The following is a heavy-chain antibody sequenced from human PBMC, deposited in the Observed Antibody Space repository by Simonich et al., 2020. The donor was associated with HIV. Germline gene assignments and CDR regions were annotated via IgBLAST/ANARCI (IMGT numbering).Heavy chain of an antibody. Sequence: EVQLVESGGGLVQPGGSLRLSCAASGFTFSSYWMHWVRQAPGKGLGWVSRINSDGSSTSYADSVKGRFTISRDNAKNTLYLQMNSLRAEDTAVYYCARGHATYYYDSSGYYWGQGTLVTVSS. J-gene: IGHJ4*02. CDR2: INSDGSST. CDR3: ARGHATYYYDSSGYY. CDR1: GFTFSSYW. D-gene: IGHD3-22*01. V-gene: IGHV3-74*01.